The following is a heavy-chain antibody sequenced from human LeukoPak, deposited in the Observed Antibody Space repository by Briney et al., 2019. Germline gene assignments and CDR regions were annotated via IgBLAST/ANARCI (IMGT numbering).Heavy chain of an antibody. CDR2: ISWNSGSI. CDR1: GFTFDDYA. V-gene: IGHV3-9*01. CDR3: ARPYSGYDSAFDY. J-gene: IGHJ4*02. D-gene: IGHD5-12*01. Sequence: GRSLRLSCAASGFTFDDYAMHWVRQAPGKGLEWVSGISWNSGSIGYADSVKGRFTISRDNAKNSLYLQMNSLRAEDTAVYYCARPYSGYDSAFDYWGQGTLVTVSS.